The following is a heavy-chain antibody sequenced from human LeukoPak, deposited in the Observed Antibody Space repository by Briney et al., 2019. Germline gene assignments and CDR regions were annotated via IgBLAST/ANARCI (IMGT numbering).Heavy chain of an antibody. V-gene: IGHV4-39*07. J-gene: IGHJ4*02. CDR1: GVSISSGSNY. Sequence: SETLSLTCRVSGVSISSGSNYWGWIRQPPGKGLEWIGSIYYSGSTYYNPSLKSRVTISVDTSKNQFSLKLSSVTAADTAVYYCARDIVATIGVDYWGQGTLVTVSS. CDR3: ARDIVATIGVDY. CDR2: IYYSGST. D-gene: IGHD5-12*01.